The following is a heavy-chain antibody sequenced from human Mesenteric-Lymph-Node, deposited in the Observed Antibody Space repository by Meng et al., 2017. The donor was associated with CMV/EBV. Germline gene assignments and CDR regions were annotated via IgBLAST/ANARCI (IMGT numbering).Heavy chain of an antibody. J-gene: IGHJ4*02. CDR2: IYYSGST. V-gene: IGHV4-39*01. CDR1: GGSISSSSYY. D-gene: IGHD3-22*01. CDR3: ARRRHNYYDSSGYPADY. Sequence: SETLSLTCTVSGGSISSSSYYWGWIRQPPGKGLEWIGSIYYSGSTYYNPSLKSRVTISVDTSKNQFSLKLSSVTAADTAVYYCARRRHNYYDSSGYPADYWGQGTLVTVSS.